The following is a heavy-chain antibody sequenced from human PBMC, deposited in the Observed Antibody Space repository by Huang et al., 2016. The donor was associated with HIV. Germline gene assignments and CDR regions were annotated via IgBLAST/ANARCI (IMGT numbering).Heavy chain of an antibody. J-gene: IGHJ6*03. V-gene: IGHV2-5*02. CDR1: GFSLNHKGVG. CDR2: IYWDDDK. Sequence: QITLKESGPTVIKPTQTLTLTCSFSGFSLNHKGVGVGWIRQPPGKALVWLLLIYWDDDKRFTPSLKNRITITKDTSKNQVVFTMTNLDPMDTGTYYCAHIGRLGNYYMDVWGNGTTVTVSS. CDR3: AHIGRLGNYYMDV. D-gene: IGHD7-27*01.